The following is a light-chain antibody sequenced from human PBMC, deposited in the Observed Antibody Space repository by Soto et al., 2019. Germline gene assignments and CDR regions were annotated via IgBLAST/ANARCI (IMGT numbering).Light chain of an antibody. V-gene: IGKV1-33*01. J-gene: IGKJ1*01. CDR1: QDISNS. Sequence: DIQMTQSPSSLSASVGDRVIITCQASQDISNSLNWYQHIPGRAPKLLIYGAFNLEAGVPSRFRGSGSGTDFAFTISSLQPEDIATYYCQQYDGLPPWTFGQGTKVEIK. CDR2: GAF. CDR3: QQYDGLPPWT.